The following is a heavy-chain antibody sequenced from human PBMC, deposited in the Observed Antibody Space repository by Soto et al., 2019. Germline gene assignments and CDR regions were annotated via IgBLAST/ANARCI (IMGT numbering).Heavy chain of an antibody. CDR2: ISNDGTIT. D-gene: IGHD3-3*01. J-gene: IGHJ6*02. CDR3: ASAVDYDFWSGTRHYGMDV. Sequence: GGSLRLSCEASGLTFSNYWMHWVRQAPGQGLVWVSRISNDGTITDYADSVKGRFTVSRDNAKNTQSLQMDSLRSEDTAVYFCASAVDYDFWSGTRHYGMDVWGQGTTLTVSS. V-gene: IGHV3-74*01. CDR1: GLTFSNYW.